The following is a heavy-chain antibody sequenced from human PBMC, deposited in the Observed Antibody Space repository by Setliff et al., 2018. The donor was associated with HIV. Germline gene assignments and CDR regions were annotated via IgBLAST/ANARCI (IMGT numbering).Heavy chain of an antibody. D-gene: IGHD3-10*01. CDR1: GGSISSYY. Sequence: SETLSLTCTVSGGSISSYYWSWIRQPPGKGLEWIGYIYTSGSTNYNPSLKSRVTISVDTSKNQFSLKLSSVTAADTAVYYCAGSSYYGSGSYTDYWGQGTLVTVSS. V-gene: IGHV4-4*09. J-gene: IGHJ4*02. CDR2: IYTSGST. CDR3: AGSSYYGSGSYTDY.